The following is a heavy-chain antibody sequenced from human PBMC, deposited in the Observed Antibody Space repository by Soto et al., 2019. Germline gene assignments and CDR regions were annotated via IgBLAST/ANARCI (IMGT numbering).Heavy chain of an antibody. CDR1: GFTFSSYW. CDR2: IKQDGSEK. Sequence: EVQLVESGGGLVQPGGSLRLSCAASGFTFSSYWMSWVRQAPVTGLEWVGNIKQDGSEKNYVDFMEGRFTISRDNAENSLYLQMNSLRAEDTAVYYCARIASAGRGWDVWGQGTTVVVSS. D-gene: IGHD6-13*01. V-gene: IGHV3-7*01. CDR3: ARIASAGRGWDV. J-gene: IGHJ6*02.